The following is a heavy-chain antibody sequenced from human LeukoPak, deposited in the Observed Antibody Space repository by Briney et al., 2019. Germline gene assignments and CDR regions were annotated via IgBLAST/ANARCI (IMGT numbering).Heavy chain of an antibody. CDR2: IYPADSDT. V-gene: IGHV5-51*01. CDR1: GYSFRNQW. J-gene: IGHJ4*02. CDR3: ARQFRQQWPSDY. Sequence: GESLKISCKASGYSFRNQWIGWVRQMPGKGLEWMGIIYPADSDTRYRPSFQGQVTISVDKSINTVYLQWASLKASDTATYYCARQFRQQWPSDYWGQGTLVTVSS. D-gene: IGHD6-19*01.